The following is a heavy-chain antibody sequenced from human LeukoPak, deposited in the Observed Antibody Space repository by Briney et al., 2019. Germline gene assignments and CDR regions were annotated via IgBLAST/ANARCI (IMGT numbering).Heavy chain of an antibody. CDR3: ARHTLAVAGSEADFDY. CDR1: GYSFTSYW. CDR2: IDPSDSYT. Sequence: GESLRISCKGSGYSFTSYWISWVRQMPGKGLEWMGRIDPSDSYTNYSPSFQGHVTISADKSISTAYLQWSSPKASDTAMYYCARHTLAVAGSEADFDYWGQGTLVTVSS. D-gene: IGHD6-19*01. V-gene: IGHV5-10-1*01. J-gene: IGHJ4*02.